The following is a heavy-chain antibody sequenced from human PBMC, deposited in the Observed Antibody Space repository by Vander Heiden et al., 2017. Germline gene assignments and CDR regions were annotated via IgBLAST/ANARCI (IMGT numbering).Heavy chain of an antibody. CDR2: TSYDGSNK. CDR3: AREVWNYGAFDI. Sequence: QVQLVESGGGGVQPGRSLRLACAASGFTSSSYAMHWVRQAPGKGLEWVAVTSYDGSNKYYADSVKGRFTISRDNSKNTLYLQMNSLRAEDTAVYYCAREVWNYGAFDIWGQGTMVTVSS. D-gene: IGHD1-7*01. V-gene: IGHV3-30-3*01. J-gene: IGHJ3*02. CDR1: GFTSSSYA.